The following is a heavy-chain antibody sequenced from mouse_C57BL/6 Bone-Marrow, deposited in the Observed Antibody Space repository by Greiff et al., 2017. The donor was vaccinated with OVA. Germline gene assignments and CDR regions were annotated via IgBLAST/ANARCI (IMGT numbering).Heavy chain of an antibody. V-gene: IGHV1-80*01. D-gene: IGHD2-1*01. Sequence: VQLQQSGAELVKPGASVKISCKASGYAFSSYWMNWVKQRPGKGLEWIGQIYPGDGDTNYNGKFKGKATLTADKSSSTAYMQLSSLTSEDSAVYFCARGDLLWSSWFAYWGQGTLVTVSA. CDR2: IYPGDGDT. CDR1: GYAFSSYW. CDR3: ARGDLLWSSWFAY. J-gene: IGHJ3*01.